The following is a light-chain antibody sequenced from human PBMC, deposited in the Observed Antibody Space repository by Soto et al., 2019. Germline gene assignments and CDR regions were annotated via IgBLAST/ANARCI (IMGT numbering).Light chain of an antibody. V-gene: IGLV2-23*02. Sequence: QSALTQPASVSGSPGQSITISCTGTSSDVGGYNYVSWYQQHPGKAPKLMIYDVIKRPSGVSNRFSGSKSGNTASLTISGLQAEDEADYYCCSFAGSPWVFGGGTQLTVL. J-gene: IGLJ3*02. CDR1: SSDVGGYNY. CDR2: DVI. CDR3: CSFAGSPWV.